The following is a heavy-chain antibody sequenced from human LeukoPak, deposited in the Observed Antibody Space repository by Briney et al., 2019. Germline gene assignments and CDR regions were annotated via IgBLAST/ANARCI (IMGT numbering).Heavy chain of an antibody. CDR3: AKARGYSSSSENNWFDP. V-gene: IGHV3-23*01. Sequence: GGSLRLSCAASRFIFNTYAMTWVRQAPGKGLEWVSAISGSGESTYYADSVKGRFTISRENSKSTLYLQMNSLRAEDTALYYCAKARGYSSSSENNWFDPWGQGTLVTVSS. D-gene: IGHD6-6*01. J-gene: IGHJ5*02. CDR1: RFIFNTYA. CDR2: ISGSGEST.